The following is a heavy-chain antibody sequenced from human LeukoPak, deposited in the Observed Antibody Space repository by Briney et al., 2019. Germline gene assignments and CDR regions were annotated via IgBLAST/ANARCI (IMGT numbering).Heavy chain of an antibody. CDR1: GGSISSSTYY. CDR2: ISYSGST. Sequence: PSETLSLTCTVSGGSISSSTYYWGWIRQPPRKGLEWIGYISYSGSTYYNPSLKSRVTMTVDTSKNQFSLKLSSVTAADTAMYYCETYCSSTSFLNRPFDYWGQGTLVTVSS. D-gene: IGHD2-2*01. CDR3: ETYCSSTSFLNRPFDY. J-gene: IGHJ4*02. V-gene: IGHV4-39*01.